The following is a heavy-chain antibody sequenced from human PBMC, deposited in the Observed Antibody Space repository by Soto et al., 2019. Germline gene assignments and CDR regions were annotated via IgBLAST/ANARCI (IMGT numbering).Heavy chain of an antibody. J-gene: IGHJ4*01. CDR1: GYGFASHW. V-gene: IGHV5-51*01. D-gene: IGHD6-13*01. Sequence: GESLKISCKGSGYGFASHWIGWVRQKPGKGPEWMGIIYPGDSDTKYNPSFEGRVTMSADKSNSTAYLQWNSLQASDTAMYYCARHFSSNWFYFDYWGQGTLVTVSS. CDR3: ARHFSSNWFYFDY. CDR2: IYPGDSDT.